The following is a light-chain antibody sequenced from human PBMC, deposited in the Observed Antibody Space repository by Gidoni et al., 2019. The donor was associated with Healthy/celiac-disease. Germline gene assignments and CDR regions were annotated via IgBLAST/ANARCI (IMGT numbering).Light chain of an antibody. CDR2: LGS. CDR1: QSLLHSNGYNY. CDR3: MQALQTPRT. Sequence: DSVMTQSPLSLPVTPGEPASISGRASQSLLHSNGYNYLDWYLQKPGQSPQLLIYLGSNRASGVPDRFSGSGSGTDFTLKISRLEAEDVGVYYCMQALQTPRTFGQGTKLEIK. V-gene: IGKV2-28*01. J-gene: IGKJ2*01.